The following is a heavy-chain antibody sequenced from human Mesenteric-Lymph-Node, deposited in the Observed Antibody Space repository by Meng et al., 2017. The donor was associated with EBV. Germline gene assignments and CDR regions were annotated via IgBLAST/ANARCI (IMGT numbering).Heavy chain of an antibody. D-gene: IGHD1-26*01. CDR3: ARVEVGITSGDY. Sequence: DQLVQSGGGVKEPGASVDAPCKASGYTFTNYGITWVRQAPGQGLEWMGWINAYNGDTNYAQTLQGRVTMTTDTSTSTAYMELRSLRSDDTAVYYCARVEVGITSGDYWGQGTLVTVSS. CDR2: INAYNGDT. V-gene: IGHV1-18*01. J-gene: IGHJ4*02. CDR1: GYTFTNYG.